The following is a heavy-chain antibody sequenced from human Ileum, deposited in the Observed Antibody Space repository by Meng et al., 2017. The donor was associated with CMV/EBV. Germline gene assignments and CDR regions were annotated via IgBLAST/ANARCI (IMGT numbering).Heavy chain of an antibody. V-gene: IGHV3-21*01. CDR3: AKDPQDIVVVPDY. Sequence: GESLKISCAASGFSFSNYNMNWVRQAPGKGLEWVSSFGRSSNYIYYADSVKGRFTISRDNTKNSLFLQMNSLRAEDTAVYYCAKDPQDIVVVPDYWGQGTLVTVSS. D-gene: IGHD2-2*01. CDR1: GFSFSNYN. J-gene: IGHJ4*02. CDR2: FGRSSNYI.